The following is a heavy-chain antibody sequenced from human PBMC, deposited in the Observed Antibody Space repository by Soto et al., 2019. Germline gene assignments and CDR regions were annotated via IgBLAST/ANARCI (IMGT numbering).Heavy chain of an antibody. V-gene: IGHV3-33*01. CDR3: ARDLMGYCSSTSCANWFDP. CDR2: IWYDGSNK. D-gene: IGHD2-2*01. J-gene: IGHJ5*02. Sequence: GGSLRLSCAASGFTFSSYGMHWVRQAPGKGLEWVAVIWYDGSNKYYADSVKGRLPISRDNSKNTLYLQMNSLRAEDTAVYYCARDLMGYCSSTSCANWFDPWGQGTLVTVSS. CDR1: GFTFSSYG.